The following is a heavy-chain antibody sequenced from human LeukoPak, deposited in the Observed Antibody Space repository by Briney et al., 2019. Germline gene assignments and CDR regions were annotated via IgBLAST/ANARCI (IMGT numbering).Heavy chain of an antibody. CDR3: ARLVYGTYDFWSGYPVGYFDY. CDR1: GGSISSSNW. CDR2: IYHDGRT. D-gene: IGHD3-3*01. Sequence: SETLSLTCAVSGGSISSSNWWSWVRQPPGKGLEWIGEIYHDGRTNYDPSLKSRVTISVDKSNNQFSLKLRSVTAADTAVYYCARLVYGTYDFWSGYPVGYFDYWGQGTLVTVSS. V-gene: IGHV4-4*02. J-gene: IGHJ4*02.